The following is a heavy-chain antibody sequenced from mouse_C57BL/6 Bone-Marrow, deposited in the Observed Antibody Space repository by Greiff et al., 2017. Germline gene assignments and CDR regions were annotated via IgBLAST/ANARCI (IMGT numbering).Heavy chain of an antibody. D-gene: IGHD1-1*01. J-gene: IGHJ1*03. Sequence: DVMLVESGGGLVKPGGSLKLSCAASGFTFSDYGMHWVRQAPEKGLEWVAYISSGSSTIYYAEHVKGRFTIARDNAKNPLFLQMTRLRSEDTAMYYCARPYYGSSPWWYFDVWGTGTTVTVAS. CDR2: ISSGSSTI. V-gene: IGHV5-17*01. CDR1: GFTFSDYG. CDR3: ARPYYGSSPWWYFDV.